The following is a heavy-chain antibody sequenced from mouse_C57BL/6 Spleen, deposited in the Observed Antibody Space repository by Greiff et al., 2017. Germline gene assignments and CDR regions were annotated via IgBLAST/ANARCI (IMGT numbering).Heavy chain of an antibody. D-gene: IGHD1-1*01. CDR1: GYSFTDYN. V-gene: IGHV1-39*01. J-gene: IGHJ3*01. Sequence: EVQLQQSGPELVKPGASVKISCKASGYSFTDYNMNWVKQSNGKSLEWIGVINPNDGTTNYNQQFKGKATLTVDQSSSTAYMQLNSLTSEDSAVYYCARFDYYGSSQFAYGGQGTLVTVSA. CDR2: INPNDGTT. CDR3: ARFDYYGSSQFAY.